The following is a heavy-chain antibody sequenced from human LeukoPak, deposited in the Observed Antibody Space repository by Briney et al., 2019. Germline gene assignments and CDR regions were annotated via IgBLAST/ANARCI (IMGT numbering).Heavy chain of an antibody. CDR3: ARDRAAGTYWFDP. D-gene: IGHD6-13*01. V-gene: IGHV3-7*01. CDR1: GFTFTDHW. J-gene: IGHJ5*02. CDR2: INEDGSEK. Sequence: GGSLRLSCAASGFTFTDHWMSWVRQAPGKGLEWVANINEDGSEKYYVDSVKGRFTISRDNAKKSLYLQMNSLRAEDTAVYYCARDRAAGTYWFDPWGQGTLVTVSS.